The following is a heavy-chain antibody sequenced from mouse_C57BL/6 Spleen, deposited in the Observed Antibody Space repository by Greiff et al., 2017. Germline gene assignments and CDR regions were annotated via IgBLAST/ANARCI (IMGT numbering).Heavy chain of an antibody. CDR2: IWSGGST. CDR3: ARGEYDYDVNFDY. V-gene: IGHV2-2*01. D-gene: IGHD2-4*01. J-gene: IGHJ2*01. CDR1: GFSLTSYG. Sequence: VKVVESGPGLVQPSQSLSITCTVSGFSLTSYGVHWVRQSPGKGLEWLGVIWSGGSTDYNAAFISRLSISKDNSKSQVFFKMNSLQADDTAIYYCARGEYDYDVNFDYWGQGTTLTVSS.